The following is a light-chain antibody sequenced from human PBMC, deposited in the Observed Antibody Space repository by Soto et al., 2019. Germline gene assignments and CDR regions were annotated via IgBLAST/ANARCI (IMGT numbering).Light chain of an antibody. CDR1: GSDVGGHNY. J-gene: IGLJ3*02. V-gene: IGLV2-14*01. CDR3: SSATSNNTLLV. Sequence: QAALTQPASVSGSPGQSITISCTGTGSDVGGHNYVSWYQQHPGKAPKLMIYEVTNRPSGVSNRFSGSKSGNTASLTISGLQADDEADYYCSSATSNNTLLVFGGGTKLTVL. CDR2: EVT.